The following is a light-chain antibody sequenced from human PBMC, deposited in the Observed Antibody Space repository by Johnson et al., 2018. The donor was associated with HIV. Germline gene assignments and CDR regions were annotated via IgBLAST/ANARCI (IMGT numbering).Light chain of an antibody. CDR1: SSNIGNNF. Sequence: QSVLTQPPSVSAAPGQKVTISCSGSSSNIGNNFVSWYQQVPGTAPKLLIYDTDKRPSGIPDRFSGSKSGTSATLGISGLQTGDEADYYCGAWDSRLSVCVFGPGTKVTVL. CDR3: GAWDSRLSVCV. V-gene: IGLV1-51*01. CDR2: DTD. J-gene: IGLJ1*01.